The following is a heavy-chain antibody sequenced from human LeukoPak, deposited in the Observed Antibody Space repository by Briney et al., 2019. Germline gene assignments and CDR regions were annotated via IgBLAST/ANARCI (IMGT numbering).Heavy chain of an antibody. Sequence: QPGGSLRLSCAASGFTFSSDWMHWVLQAPGKGLVWVSRINGDGSIPYYADSVKGRFTISRDNAKNTLYLQMNSLRAEDTAVYYCARDRGITGTMPLDYWGQGTLVTVSS. V-gene: IGHV3-74*01. D-gene: IGHD1-7*01. J-gene: IGHJ4*02. CDR3: ARDRGITGTMPLDY. CDR1: GFTFSSDW. CDR2: INGDGSIP.